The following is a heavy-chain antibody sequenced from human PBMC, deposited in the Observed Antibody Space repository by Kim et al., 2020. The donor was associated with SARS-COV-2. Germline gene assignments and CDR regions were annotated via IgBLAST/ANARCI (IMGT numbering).Heavy chain of an antibody. CDR1: GGTFSSYA. CDR3: ARDMDTYYYDSSGYNWFDP. V-gene: IGHV1-69*13. Sequence: SVKVSCKASGGTFSSYAISWVRQAPGQGLEWMGGIIPIFGTANYAQKFQGRVTITADESTSTAYMELSSLRSEDTAVYYCARDMDTYYYDSSGYNWFDPWGQGTLVTVSS. D-gene: IGHD3-22*01. CDR2: IIPIFGTA. J-gene: IGHJ5*02.